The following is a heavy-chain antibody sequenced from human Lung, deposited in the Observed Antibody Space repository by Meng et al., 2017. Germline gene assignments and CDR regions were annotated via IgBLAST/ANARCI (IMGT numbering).Heavy chain of an antibody. CDR1: GGSISSIDW. Sequence: QGELPELGQGLGKPSGTWSLPCVVSGGSISSIDWWSWVRKPPGKGLEWTGEIYHGGDTNYNPSLKSRVTIAIDRSKNQFSLKLSSVTAADTAVYYCASWIYSCGWQWGQGTLVTVSS. CDR2: IYHGGDT. J-gene: IGHJ4*02. CDR3: ASWIYSCGWQ. V-gene: IGHV4/OR15-8*02. D-gene: IGHD6-19*01.